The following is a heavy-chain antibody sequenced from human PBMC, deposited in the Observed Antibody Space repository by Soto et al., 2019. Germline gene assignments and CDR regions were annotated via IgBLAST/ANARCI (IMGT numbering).Heavy chain of an antibody. CDR3: ARRAQTGSQFED. J-gene: IGHJ4*02. V-gene: IGHV4-39*01. CDR1: GASISSSGYY. Sequence: QLQLQESSPGLLKPSETLSLTCTVSGASISSSGYYWAWVRQPPGKGLEWIGTIYYSGDTYYNPSLDSRITISLDTSNNQCSLKLNDVAAAHTDVYFRARRAQTGSQFEDWGQGTPVTVSS. D-gene: IGHD2-15*01. CDR2: IYYSGDT.